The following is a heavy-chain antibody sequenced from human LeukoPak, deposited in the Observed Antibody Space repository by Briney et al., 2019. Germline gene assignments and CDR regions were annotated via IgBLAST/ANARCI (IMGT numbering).Heavy chain of an antibody. J-gene: IGHJ4*02. D-gene: IGHD3-10*01. CDR3: ARGGRDYYGSGSHRRYSFDY. V-gene: IGHV4-34*01. CDR2: INHSGST. CDR1: GGSFSGYY. Sequence: SETLSLTCAVYGGSFSGYYWSWIRQPPGKGLEWIGEINHSGSTNYNPPLKSRVTISVDTSKSQFSLKLSPVTAAHTAVYYCARGGRDYYGSGSHRRYSFDYWGQGTLVTVSS.